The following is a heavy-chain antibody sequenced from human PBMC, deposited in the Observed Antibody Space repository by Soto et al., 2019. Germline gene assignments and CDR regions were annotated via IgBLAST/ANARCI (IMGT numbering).Heavy chain of an antibody. CDR1: GYMFTAFY. CDR2: LNPNSGGT. V-gene: IGHV1-2*02. Sequence: SVKGSCKASGYMFTAFYMHWGRQAPGQGLEWMGWLNPNSGGTTYGQKFQGRVTMTRDKSISTAYMELTKLTSDDTATYFCARGYYHDRDLDFWGQGSLVTVSS. D-gene: IGHD3-22*01. CDR3: ARGYYHDRDLDF. J-gene: IGHJ4*02.